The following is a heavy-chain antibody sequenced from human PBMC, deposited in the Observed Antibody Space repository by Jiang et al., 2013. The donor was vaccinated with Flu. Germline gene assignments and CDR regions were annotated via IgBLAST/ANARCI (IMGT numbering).Heavy chain of an antibody. V-gene: IGHV3-48*03. Sequence: SYISSSGSTIHYADSVKGRFTISRDNAKNSLYLQMNSLRAEDTAVYYCARDLWDYVGYYGMDVWGQGTTVTVSS. CDR3: ARDLWDYVGYYGMDV. CDR2: ISSSGSTI. D-gene: IGHD1-7*01. J-gene: IGHJ6*02.